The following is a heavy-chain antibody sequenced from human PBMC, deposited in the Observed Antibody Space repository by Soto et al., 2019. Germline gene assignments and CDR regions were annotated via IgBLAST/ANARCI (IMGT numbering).Heavy chain of an antibody. Sequence: GASVKVSCKASGYRFTTYYIHWVRQAPGQGLEWMGIINPKTGASTYAQKFQGRVTMTTDTSTSTVSMELSSLESEDTAVYYCAREYSAEMSLFPLSNYHYYYSMDVWGQGTTVTVSS. CDR3: AREYSAEMSLFPLSNYHYYYSMDV. V-gene: IGHV1-46*01. CDR2: INPKTGAS. D-gene: IGHD3-3*02. J-gene: IGHJ6*03. CDR1: GYRFTTYY.